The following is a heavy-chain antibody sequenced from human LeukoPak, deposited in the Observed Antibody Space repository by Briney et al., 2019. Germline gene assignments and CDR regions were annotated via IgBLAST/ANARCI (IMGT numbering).Heavy chain of an antibody. J-gene: IGHJ5*02. D-gene: IGHD3-10*01. V-gene: IGHV1-8*01. CDR3: ARGLRFMVRGVITNWFDP. CDR1: GYTFTSYD. CDR2: MNPNSGNT. Sequence: ASVKVSCKASGYTFTSYDINWVRQATGQGLEWMGWMNPNSGNTGYAQKFQGRVTMTRNTSISTAYMELSSLRSEDTAVYYCARGLRFMVRGVITNWFDPWGQGTLVTVSS.